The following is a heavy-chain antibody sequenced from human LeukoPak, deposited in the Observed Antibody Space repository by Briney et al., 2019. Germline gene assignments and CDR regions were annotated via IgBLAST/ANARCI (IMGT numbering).Heavy chain of an antibody. CDR3: ARAPYYYGVYYFDY. Sequence: ASVKVSCKASGHTFTSYDISWVRQATGQGLEWMGWMNPNSGNTGYAQKFQGRVTMTRNTSISTAYMELSSLRSEDTAVYYCARAPYYYGVYYFDYWGQGTLVTVSS. J-gene: IGHJ4*02. V-gene: IGHV1-8*01. CDR2: MNPNSGNT. D-gene: IGHD3-10*01. CDR1: GHTFTSYD.